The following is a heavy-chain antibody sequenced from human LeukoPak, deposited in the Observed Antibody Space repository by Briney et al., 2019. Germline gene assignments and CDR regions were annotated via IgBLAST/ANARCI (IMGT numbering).Heavy chain of an antibody. CDR2: ISYDGSNK. D-gene: IGHD2-15*01. CDR1: GFTFSSYA. Sequence: GRSLRLSCAASGFTFSSYAMHWVRQAPGKGLEWVAVISYDGSNKYYADSVKGRFTISRDNSKNTLYLQMNSLRAEDTAVYYCAKDLGGYCSGGSCRLFDYWGQGTLVTVSS. V-gene: IGHV3-30-3*01. CDR3: AKDLGGYCSGGSCRLFDY. J-gene: IGHJ4*02.